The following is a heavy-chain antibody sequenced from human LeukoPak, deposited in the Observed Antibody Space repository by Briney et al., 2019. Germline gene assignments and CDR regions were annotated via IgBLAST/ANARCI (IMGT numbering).Heavy chain of an antibody. D-gene: IGHD7-27*01. J-gene: IGHJ4*02. V-gene: IGHV3-66*01. CDR1: GFTVSSNH. CDR3: AGRAELGRGFDY. Sequence: PGGSLRLSCAASGFTVSSNHMTWVRQAPGKGLEWVSLIYTGGGAYYADSVKGRFTISRDNSKNTVFLQMNSLRAEDTAVYYCAGRAELGRGFDYWGQGTLVTVSS. CDR2: IYTGGGA.